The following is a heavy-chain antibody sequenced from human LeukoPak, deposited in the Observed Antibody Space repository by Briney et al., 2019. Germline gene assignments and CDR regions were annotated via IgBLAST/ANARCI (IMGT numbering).Heavy chain of an antibody. CDR1: GFTFSSYW. V-gene: IGHV3-74*01. CDR3: ARVGSGGNCS. J-gene: IGHJ4*02. D-gene: IGHD2-15*01. CDR2: INSDGTTT. Sequence: GGSLRLSCAASGFTFSSYWMHWVRQPPGKGPVWVSRINSDGTTTSYADSVKGRFTVSRDNAKNTLYLQMNSLRAEDTAVYYCARVGSGGNCSWGQGTLVTVSS.